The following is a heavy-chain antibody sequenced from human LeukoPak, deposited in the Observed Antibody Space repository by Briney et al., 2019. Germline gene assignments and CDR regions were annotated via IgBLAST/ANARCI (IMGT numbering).Heavy chain of an antibody. Sequence: SETLSLTCTVSGGSISSGGYYWSWIRQHPGKGLEWIGYIYYSGSTYYNPSLKSRVTISVDTSKNQFSLKLGSVTAADTAVYYCARWGDPLDYFDYWGQGTLVTVSS. CDR2: IYYSGST. D-gene: IGHD3-10*01. CDR1: GGSISSGGYY. CDR3: ARWGDPLDYFDY. J-gene: IGHJ4*02. V-gene: IGHV4-31*03.